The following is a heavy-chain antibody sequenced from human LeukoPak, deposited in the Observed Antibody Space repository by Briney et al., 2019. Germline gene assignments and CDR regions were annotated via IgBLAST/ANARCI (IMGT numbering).Heavy chain of an antibody. Sequence: SETLSLTCAVSGASTSTYYCSWIRQPAGKGLEWIGRISTSGSTNYNPSLKSRVTMSVDTSKNQFSLKLSSVTAADTAVYYCARVGQLALPYYYYMDVWGKGTTVTVSS. J-gene: IGHJ6*03. CDR3: ARVGQLALPYYYYMDV. CDR1: GASTSTYY. V-gene: IGHV4-4*07. CDR2: ISTSGST. D-gene: IGHD6-6*01.